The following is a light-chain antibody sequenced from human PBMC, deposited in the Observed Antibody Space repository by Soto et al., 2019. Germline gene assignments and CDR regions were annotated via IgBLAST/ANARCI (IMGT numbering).Light chain of an antibody. CDR2: WAS. V-gene: IGKV4-1*01. CDR1: QRGLYSSKNKNF. Sequence: DIVIPQSPDSLAVSLCERSTIPCKASQRGLYSSKNKNFLTWYQQKPGQPPKLLIYWASTRESGVPDRFTGSGSGTDFTLTISSLQAEDVAVYYCQQHYITPITFGQGTRLEIK. CDR3: QQHYITPIT. J-gene: IGKJ5*01.